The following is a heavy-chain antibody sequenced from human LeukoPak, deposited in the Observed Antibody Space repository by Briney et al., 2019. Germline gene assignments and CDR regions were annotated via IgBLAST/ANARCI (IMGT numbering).Heavy chain of an antibody. CDR1: GVSISSGGYY. CDR2: IYYSGSS. Sequence: SETLSLTCTVSGVSISSGGYYWSWIRQHPGKGLEWIGYIYYSGSSNYNPSLMSRVAISVDTSKNQFSLKLGSVTAADAAVYYCARAYSSGYYHWFDPWGQGTLVTVSS. J-gene: IGHJ5*02. CDR3: ARAYSSGYYHWFDP. D-gene: IGHD3-22*01. V-gene: IGHV4-61*08.